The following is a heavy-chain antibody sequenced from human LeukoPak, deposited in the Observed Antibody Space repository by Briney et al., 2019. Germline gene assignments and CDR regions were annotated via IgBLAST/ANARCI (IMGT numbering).Heavy chain of an antibody. CDR1: GFTLTASA. CDR2: VGGGTDI. CDR3: AKDATPHNGVWDSFDH. Sequence: GGSLRLSCVASGFTLTASAMSWVREAPEKGREWVSSVGGGTDIHYADSVKGRFTASRDDSKKTLYLQVNSLRADDTAVYYCAKDATPHNGVWDSFDHWGQGTPVTVSS. D-gene: IGHD1-26*01. V-gene: IGHV3-23*01. J-gene: IGHJ4*02.